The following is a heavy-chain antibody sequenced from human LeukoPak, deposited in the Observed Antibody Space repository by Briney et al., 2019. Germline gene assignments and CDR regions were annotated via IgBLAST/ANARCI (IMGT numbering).Heavy chain of an antibody. J-gene: IGHJ3*02. Sequence: GASVKVSCKASGYTFTSYGISWVRQAPGQGLEWMGGIIPIFGTANYAQKFQGRVTITTDESTSTAYMELSSLRSEDTAVYYCARKGIAAPEEREDAFDIWGQGTMVTVSS. V-gene: IGHV1-69*05. D-gene: IGHD6-13*01. CDR2: IIPIFGTA. CDR1: GYTFTSYG. CDR3: ARKGIAAPEEREDAFDI.